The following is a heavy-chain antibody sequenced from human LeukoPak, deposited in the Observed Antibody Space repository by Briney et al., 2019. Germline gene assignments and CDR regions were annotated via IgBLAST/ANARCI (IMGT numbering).Heavy chain of an antibody. CDR2: INPNSGGT. V-gene: IGHV1-2*06. CDR3: ARAKGSITMVRGVTPYFDY. CDR1: GYTFTGYC. Sequence: ASVKVSCKASGYTFTGYCMHWVRQAPGQGLEWMGRINPNSGGTNYAQKFQGRVTMTRDTSISTAYMELSRLRSDDTAVYYCARAKGSITMVRGVTPYFDYWGQGTLVTVSS. J-gene: IGHJ4*02. D-gene: IGHD3-10*01.